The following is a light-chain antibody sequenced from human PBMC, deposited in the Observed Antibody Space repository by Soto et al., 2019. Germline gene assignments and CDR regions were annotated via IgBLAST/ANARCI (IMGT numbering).Light chain of an antibody. J-gene: IGKJ1*01. CDR3: QQSNSIHPWT. Sequence: DIQMTQSPSSLAASFGDRVTITCRASQSISKYLNWYQHKPGKGPKLLIYGASTLQSGVPSRFSGSGSGTDFTLTISSLQHEDVANYYCQQSNSIHPWTFGQGTKVDNK. V-gene: IGKV1-39*01. CDR1: QSISKY. CDR2: GAS.